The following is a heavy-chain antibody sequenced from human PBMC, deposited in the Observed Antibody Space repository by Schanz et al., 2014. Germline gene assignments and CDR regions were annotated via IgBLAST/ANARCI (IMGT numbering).Heavy chain of an antibody. V-gene: IGHV3-48*04. D-gene: IGHD4-17*01. J-gene: IGHJ3*02. CDR1: GFTFSTHA. CDR2: ISGSSRTI. Sequence: EVQLAESGGGLVQPGGSLRLSCTASGFTFSTHAMSWVRQAPGKGLEWVSYISGSSRTIYYADSMKGRFTVSRDNAKNTLYLQMNTLRAEDTAVYYCARKMKLGVYGGKGHDSLDIWGQGTMVTVSS. CDR3: ARKMKLGVYGGKGHDSLDI.